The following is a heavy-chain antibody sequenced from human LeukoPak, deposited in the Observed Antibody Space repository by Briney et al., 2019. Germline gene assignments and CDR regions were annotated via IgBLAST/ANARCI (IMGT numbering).Heavy chain of an antibody. V-gene: IGHV5-10-1*01. CDR3: AGPSTVTGTYYYYGMDV. CDR2: IDPSDSYT. D-gene: IGHD4-17*01. CDR1: GYSFTSYW. J-gene: IGHJ6*04. Sequence: GESLRISCKGSGYSFTSYWISWVRQMPGKGLEWMGRIDPSDSYTNYSPSFQGHVTISADKSISTAYLQWSGLKASDTAMYYCAGPSTVTGTYYYYGMDVWGKGTTVTVSS.